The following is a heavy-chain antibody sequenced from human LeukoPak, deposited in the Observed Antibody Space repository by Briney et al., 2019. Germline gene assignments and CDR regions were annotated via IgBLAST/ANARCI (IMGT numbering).Heavy chain of an antibody. Sequence: PGGSLRLSCAVSGFTFSSYSMNWVRQAPGKGLEWVSSISSSSSYIYYADSVKGRFTISRDNAKNSLYLQMNSLRAEDTAVYYCARGRGAQMATIFDYWGQGTLVTVSS. V-gene: IGHV3-21*01. J-gene: IGHJ4*02. CDR2: ISSSSSYI. CDR3: ARGRGAQMATIFDY. CDR1: GFTFSSYS. D-gene: IGHD5-24*01.